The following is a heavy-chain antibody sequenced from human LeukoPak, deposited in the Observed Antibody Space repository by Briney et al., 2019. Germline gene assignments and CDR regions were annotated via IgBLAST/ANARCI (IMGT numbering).Heavy chain of an antibody. CDR2: ILYSGTTA. Sequence: SETLSLTCTVSGGSISPYYWSWIRQTPGKGLEWIGYILYSGTTANYNPSLKSRVTISVDTSKNQFSLKLSSVTAADTAVYYCARVGDWNDLVYWGQGTLVTVSS. J-gene: IGHJ4*02. D-gene: IGHD1-1*01. V-gene: IGHV4-59*01. CDR3: ARVGDWNDLVY. CDR1: GGSISPYY.